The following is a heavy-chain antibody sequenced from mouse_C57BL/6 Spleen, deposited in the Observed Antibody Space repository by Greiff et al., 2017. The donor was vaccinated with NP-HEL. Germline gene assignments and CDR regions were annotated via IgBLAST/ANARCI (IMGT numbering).Heavy chain of an antibody. CDR3: ARSSVVKSPFAY. Sequence: EVQLVESGGGLVKPGGSLKLSCAASGFTFSDYGMHWVRQAPEKGLEWVAYISSGSSTIYYADTVKGRFTISRDNAKNTLFLQMTSLRSEDTAMYYCARSSVVKSPFAYWGQGTLVTVSA. CDR2: ISSGSSTI. D-gene: IGHD1-1*01. CDR1: GFTFSDYG. V-gene: IGHV5-17*01. J-gene: IGHJ3*01.